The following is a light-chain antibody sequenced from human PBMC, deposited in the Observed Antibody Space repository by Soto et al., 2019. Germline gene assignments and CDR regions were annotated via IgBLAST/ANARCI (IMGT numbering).Light chain of an antibody. Sequence: EIVLTQSPGTLSLSPGERATLSCRASQSVSSSYLAWYQQKPGQAPRLLIYGASSRATGIPDRFSGSGSGTDFTLTISRLEPEDFAVYYCQEYGSSPPTFGRGTEVDI. J-gene: IGKJ1*01. V-gene: IGKV3-20*01. CDR2: GAS. CDR1: QSVSSSY. CDR3: QEYGSSPPT.